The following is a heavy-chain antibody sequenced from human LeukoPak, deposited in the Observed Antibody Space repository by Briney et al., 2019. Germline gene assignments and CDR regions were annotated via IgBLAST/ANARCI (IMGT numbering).Heavy chain of an antibody. D-gene: IGHD3-10*01. J-gene: IGHJ4*02. V-gene: IGHV4-34*01. CDR1: GGSFSGYY. CDR3: ARQWYYYGSGSHRRYPLDY. CDR2: INHSGST. Sequence: RSSETLSLTCAVYGGSFSGYYWSWIRQPPGKGLEWIGEINHSGSTNYNPSLKSRVTISVDTSKNQFSLKLSSVTAADTAVYYCARQWYYYGSGSHRRYPLDYWGQGTLVTVSS.